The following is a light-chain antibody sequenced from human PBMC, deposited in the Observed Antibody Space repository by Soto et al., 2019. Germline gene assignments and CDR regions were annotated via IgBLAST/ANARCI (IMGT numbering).Light chain of an antibody. CDR3: QQYNNWPWS. J-gene: IGKJ1*01. CDR1: QSVGSY. Sequence: EIVLIQSPATLSLSPGERATLSCRASQSVGSYLAWYQHKPGQAPRLLIYGASTRAPGFPARFSGSGSGTDFSLTISSLQSEDFAVYYCQQYNNWPWSFGQGTKVEIK. CDR2: GAS. V-gene: IGKV3-15*01.